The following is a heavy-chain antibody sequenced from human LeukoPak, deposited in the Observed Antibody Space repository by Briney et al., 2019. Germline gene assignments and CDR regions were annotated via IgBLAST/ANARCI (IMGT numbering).Heavy chain of an antibody. CDR1: GFTFSGSA. D-gene: IGHD1-26*01. Sequence: GGSLRLSCAASGFTFSGSAMHWVRQASGKGLEWVGRIRSKANSYATAYAASVKGRFTVSRDDSKNTAYLQMNSLKTEDTAVYYCTTAGWELYYFDYWGQGTLVTVSS. CDR3: TTAGWELYYFDY. CDR2: IRSKANSYAT. J-gene: IGHJ4*02. V-gene: IGHV3-73*01.